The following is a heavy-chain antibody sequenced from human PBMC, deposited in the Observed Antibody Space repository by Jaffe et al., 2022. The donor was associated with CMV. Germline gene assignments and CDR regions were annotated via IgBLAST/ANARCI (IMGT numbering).Heavy chain of an antibody. CDR1: GYTFTSYG. D-gene: IGHD1-26*01. CDR3: ARDPVMLPWELLPVDAFDI. V-gene: IGHV1-18*01. J-gene: IGHJ3*02. Sequence: QVQLVQSGAEVKKPGASVKVSCKASGYTFTSYGISWVRQAPGQGLEWMGWISAYNGNTNYAQKLQGRVTMTTDTSTSTAYMELRSLRSDDTAVYYCARDPVMLPWELLPVDAFDIWGQGTMVTVSS. CDR2: ISAYNGNT.